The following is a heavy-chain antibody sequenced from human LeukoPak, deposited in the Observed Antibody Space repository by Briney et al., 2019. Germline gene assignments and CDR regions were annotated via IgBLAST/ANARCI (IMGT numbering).Heavy chain of an antibody. Sequence: SETLSLTCGVSGYSITNGYYWAWIRQPPGKGLGWIGNIYYSGNTYYNPSLKSRVTISVDTSKNQFSLMVSSVTAADTAVYCCARRYSNYFFDYWGQGTLVTVSS. CDR1: GYSITNGYY. V-gene: IGHV4-38-2*01. CDR2: IYYSGNT. D-gene: IGHD4-11*01. J-gene: IGHJ4*02. CDR3: ARRYSNYFFDY.